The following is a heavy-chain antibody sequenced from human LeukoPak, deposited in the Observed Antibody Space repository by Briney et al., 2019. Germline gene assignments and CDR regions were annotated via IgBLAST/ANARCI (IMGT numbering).Heavy chain of an antibody. CDR3: ARGDVLRNFDWFGSLDP. Sequence: SETLSLTCTVSGVSISSYYWSCIRQPAGKGLEWIGRIYTSGSTNYNPSHKTRVTMSVDTSKNQSSLKLSSVTAADTAVYYCARGDVLRNFDWFGSLDPWGQGTLLTVFS. CDR1: GVSISSYY. D-gene: IGHD3-9*01. J-gene: IGHJ5*02. CDR2: IYTSGST. V-gene: IGHV4-4*07.